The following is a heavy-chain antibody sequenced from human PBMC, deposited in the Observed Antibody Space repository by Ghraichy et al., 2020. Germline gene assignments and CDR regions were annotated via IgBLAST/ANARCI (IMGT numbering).Heavy chain of an antibody. J-gene: IGHJ4*02. CDR1: GFTFSSYW. Sequence: GESLNISCAASGFTFSSYWMSWVRQAPGKGLEWVANIKQDGSEKYYVDSVKGRFTISRDNAKNSLYLQMNSLRAEDTAVYYCARDIAVAGNDYWGQGTLVTVSS. V-gene: IGHV3-7*01. CDR2: IKQDGSEK. D-gene: IGHD6-19*01. CDR3: ARDIAVAGNDY.